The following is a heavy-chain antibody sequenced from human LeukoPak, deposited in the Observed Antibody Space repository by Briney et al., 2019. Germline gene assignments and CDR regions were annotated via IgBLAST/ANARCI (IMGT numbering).Heavy chain of an antibody. V-gene: IGHV4-4*07. J-gene: IGHJ5*02. CDR3: ARWDAHYYEGANWFDP. Sequence: SETLSLTCTVSGGSISSYYWSWIRQPAGKGLEWIGRIYTSGSTNYNPSLKSRVTMSVDTSKNQFSLKLSSVPAADTAIYYCARWDAHYYEGANWFDPWGHGTLVTVSA. D-gene: IGHD3-16*01. CDR1: GGSISSYY. CDR2: IYTSGST.